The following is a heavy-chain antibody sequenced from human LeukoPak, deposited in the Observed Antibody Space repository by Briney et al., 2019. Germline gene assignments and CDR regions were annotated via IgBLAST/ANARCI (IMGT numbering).Heavy chain of an antibody. J-gene: IGHJ4*02. D-gene: IGHD2-8*01. CDR3: ARDPRIYCTNGICRDDYFDN. CDR1: GVTCSDYY. CDR2: IFSSSSYT. Sequence: RGSLRVSCAASGVTCSDYYMSSSRHAPGERREWVSYIFSSSSYTNYADSVKGRFTISRDNAKNSLYLQMNSLRTEDTAVYYCARDPRIYCTNGICRDDYFDNRGQGTLVTVSS. V-gene: IGHV3-11*05.